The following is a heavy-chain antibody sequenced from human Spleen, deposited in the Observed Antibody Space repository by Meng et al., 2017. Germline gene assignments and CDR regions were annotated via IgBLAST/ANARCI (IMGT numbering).Heavy chain of an antibody. CDR1: DYTFTGYG. CDR3: ARWGYFDILTGYFSDH. V-gene: IGHV1-18*01. J-gene: IGHJ4*02. D-gene: IGHD3-9*01. CDR2: LGAHDGDT. Sequence: QVQPVQSGPEVKKPGASVKVSCKASDYTFTGYGVSWVRQAPGQGLEWMAWLGAHDGDTSHAPKFQGRVTVSADRPTATAYMELRSLREDDTAVYYCARWGYFDILTGYFSDHWGQGTLVTVSS.